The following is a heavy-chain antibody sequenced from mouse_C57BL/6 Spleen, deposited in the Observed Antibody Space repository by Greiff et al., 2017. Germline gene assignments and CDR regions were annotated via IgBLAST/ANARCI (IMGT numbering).Heavy chain of an antibody. J-gene: IGHJ4*01. V-gene: IGHV1-61*01. D-gene: IGHD1-1*01. CDR1: GYTFTSYW. Sequence: QVQLQQPGAELVRPGSSVKLSCKASGYTFTSYWMDWVKQRPGQGLEWIGNIYPSDSETHYNQKFKDKATLTVDKSSSTAYMQLSSLTSEYSAVYYCARALCITTGVDAMDYWGQGTSVTVSS. CDR3: ARALCITTGVDAMDY. CDR2: IYPSDSET.